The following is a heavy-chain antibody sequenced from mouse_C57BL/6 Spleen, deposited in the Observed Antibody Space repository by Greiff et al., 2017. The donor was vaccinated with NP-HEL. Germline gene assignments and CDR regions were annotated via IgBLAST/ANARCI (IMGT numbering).Heavy chain of an antibody. Sequence: QVQLQQPGAELVKPGASVKLSCKASGYTFTSYWMHWVKQRPGQGLEWIGMIHPNSGSTNYNEKFKSKATLTVDKSSSTAYMQLSSLTSEDSAVSACERGGGDFYCYFEVWGKGTTVTVSS. V-gene: IGHV1-64*01. CDR3: ERGGGDFYCYFEV. CDR2: IHPNSGST. J-gene: IGHJ1*03. CDR1: GYTFTSYW. D-gene: IGHD2-13*01.